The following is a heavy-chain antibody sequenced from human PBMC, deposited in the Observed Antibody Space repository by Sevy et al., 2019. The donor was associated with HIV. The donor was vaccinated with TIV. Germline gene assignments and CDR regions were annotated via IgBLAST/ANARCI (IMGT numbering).Heavy chain of an antibody. Sequence: GGSLRLSCAASEFTFSSYWMTWVRQAPREGLEWVANTNRDGSEKYYVDSVKGRFTISRDNAKNSLYLQMNSLRPEDTAVYYCAREAYYNFDYWGQGTLVTVSS. CDR1: EFTFSSYW. J-gene: IGHJ4*02. V-gene: IGHV3-7*03. CDR3: AREAYYNFDY. D-gene: IGHD3-22*01. CDR2: TNRDGSEK.